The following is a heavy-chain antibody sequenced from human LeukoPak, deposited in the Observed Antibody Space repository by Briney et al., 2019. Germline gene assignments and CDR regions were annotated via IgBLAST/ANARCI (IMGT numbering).Heavy chain of an antibody. D-gene: IGHD3-10*01. J-gene: IGHJ4*02. CDR2: INHSGST. Sequence: PSETLSLTCAVYGGSFSGYYWSWIRQPPGKGLEWIGEINHSGSTNYNPSLKSRVTISVDTSKNQFSLKLSSVTAADTAVYYCARGGGITMVYDYWGQGTLVTVSS. CDR1: GGSFSGYY. V-gene: IGHV4-34*01. CDR3: ARGGGITMVYDY.